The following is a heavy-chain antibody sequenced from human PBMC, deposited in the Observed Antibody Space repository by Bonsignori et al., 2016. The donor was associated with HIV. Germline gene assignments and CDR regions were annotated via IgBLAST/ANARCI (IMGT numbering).Heavy chain of an antibody. V-gene: IGHV4-4*07. Sequence: RQAPGKGLEWIGRIYTSGSTNYNSSLQSRVTMSVDASKNKLSLKLTSVTAADTAVYYCARGSGNYYKSAFFDFWGQGTLVTVSS. J-gene: IGHJ4*02. D-gene: IGHD1-26*01. CDR2: IYTSGST. CDR3: ARGSGNYYKSAFFDF.